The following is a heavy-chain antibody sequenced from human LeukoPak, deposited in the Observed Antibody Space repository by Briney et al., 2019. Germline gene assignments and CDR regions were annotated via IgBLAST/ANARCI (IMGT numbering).Heavy chain of an antibody. Sequence: SETLSLTCTVSGGSITSYYWSWIRQPPGKGLEWIGYIYYGGSTNYNPSLKSRVTISVDTSKNQFSLKLSSVTAADTAVYYCARGGVNYKIAGPWGQGALVTVSS. CDR2: IYYGGST. J-gene: IGHJ5*02. CDR3: ARGGVNYKIAGP. CDR1: GGSITSYY. V-gene: IGHV4-59*01. D-gene: IGHD3-10*01.